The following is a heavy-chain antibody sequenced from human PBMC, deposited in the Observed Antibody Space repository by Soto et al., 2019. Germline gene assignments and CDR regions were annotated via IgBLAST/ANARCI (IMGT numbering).Heavy chain of an antibody. D-gene: IGHD5-18*01. J-gene: IGHJ6*02. V-gene: IGHV4-31*03. Sequence: SETLSLTCTVSGGSIRSGGYYWSWVRQSPRRGLDWIGNIYYSGSTYYNPSLKSRLTISVDTSKNQFSLNLSSVTAADTAVYYCARDRLMATAGTARHYFGLDVWAQGTTDTVSS. CDR2: IYYSGST. CDR3: ARDRLMATAGTARHYFGLDV. CDR1: GGSIRSGGYY.